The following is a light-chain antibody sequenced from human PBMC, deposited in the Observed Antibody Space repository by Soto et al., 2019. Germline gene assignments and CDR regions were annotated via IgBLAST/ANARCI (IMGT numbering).Light chain of an antibody. CDR1: QSVSTD. Sequence: EIVLTQSPATLSVSLGERATLSCRASQSVSTDLAWYQQRPGQAPRLLIFGASTRATGIPARFSGSGSGTDCTLTINRLEPEDVAVYYCQQYGSSPKTFGQGTKVDIK. J-gene: IGKJ1*01. V-gene: IGKV3-15*01. CDR3: QQYGSSPKT. CDR2: GAS.